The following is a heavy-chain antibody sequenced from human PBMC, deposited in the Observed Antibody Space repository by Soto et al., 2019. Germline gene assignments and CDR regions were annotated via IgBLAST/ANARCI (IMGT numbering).Heavy chain of an antibody. CDR2: ISAYNGNT. CDR3: ARDGPPTDY. CDR1: GYTFTSYA. V-gene: IGHV1-18*01. Sequence: QVQLVQSGAEVKKPGASVKVSCKASGYTFTSYAFSWVRQAPGQGLEWMGWISAYNGNTNYAQKLQGTVTMTTDTSTNTAYMELRSLRPDDTAVDYCARDGPPTDYWGQGTLVTVSS. J-gene: IGHJ4*02.